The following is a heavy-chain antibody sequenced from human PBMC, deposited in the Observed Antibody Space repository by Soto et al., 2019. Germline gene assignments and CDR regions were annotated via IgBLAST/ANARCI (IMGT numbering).Heavy chain of an antibody. J-gene: IGHJ6*02. Sequence: SETLSLTCTVSGGSISSATYSWGWIRQPPGKGLEWIGTFYYSGSTYYNPSLESRVTISVDTSKNQFSLKVSSLTAADTAVYYCARLGGYFCTSCYGYYEMYFWGQGTTVTVSS. D-gene: IGHD2-2*01. CDR3: ARLGGYFCTSCYGYYEMYF. CDR2: FYYSGST. V-gene: IGHV4-39*01. CDR1: GGSISSATYS.